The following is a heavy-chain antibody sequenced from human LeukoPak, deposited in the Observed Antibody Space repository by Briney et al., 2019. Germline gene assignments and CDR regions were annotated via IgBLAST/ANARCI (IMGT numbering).Heavy chain of an antibody. Sequence: GRSLRLSCAASGFTFSSYAMHWVRQAPGKGLEWVAVISYDGSNKYYADSVKGRFTISRDNAKNSLYLQMNSLRAEDTAVYYCARGGDLIQPFDYWGQGTLVTVSS. CDR3: ARGGDLIQPFDY. J-gene: IGHJ4*02. CDR1: GFTFSSYA. CDR2: ISYDGSNK. D-gene: IGHD1-1*01. V-gene: IGHV3-30-3*01.